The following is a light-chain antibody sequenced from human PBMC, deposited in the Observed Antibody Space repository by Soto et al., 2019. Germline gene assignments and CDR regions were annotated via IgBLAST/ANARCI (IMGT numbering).Light chain of an antibody. V-gene: IGKV3-20*01. Sequence: EIVLTQSPGTLSLSPGDRATLSCRASQSVSSTYLAWYQQKPGQAPRLLLYGASSRATGIPDRFSGGGSGKDFTLTISRLEPEDFAVYYCQQYGGSPPITFGPGTKVDIK. CDR1: QSVSSTY. CDR3: QQYGGSPPIT. J-gene: IGKJ3*01. CDR2: GAS.